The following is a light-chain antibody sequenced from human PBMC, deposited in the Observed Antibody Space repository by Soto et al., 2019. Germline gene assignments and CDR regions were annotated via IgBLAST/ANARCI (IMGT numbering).Light chain of an antibody. CDR3: QEYNTHSRYT. CDR1: QSISGW. V-gene: IGKV1-5*03. Sequence: DIQMTQSPSTLSASVGDRVSITCRASQSISGWLAWYQQKPGKAPKLLIYKASSLESGVPSRFSGSGSGTEFPLTISSLQPDDFATYYCQEYNTHSRYTFGQGTKLEIK. J-gene: IGKJ2*01. CDR2: KAS.